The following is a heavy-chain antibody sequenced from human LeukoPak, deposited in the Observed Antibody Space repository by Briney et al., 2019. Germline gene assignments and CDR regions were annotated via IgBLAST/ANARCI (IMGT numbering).Heavy chain of an antibody. Sequence: GRSLRLSCAASGFTFSSYSMNWVRQAPGKGLEWVSYISSSSSTIYYADSVKGRFTISRDNAKNSLYLQMNSLRDEDTAVYYCARGDSSSWYGGYYYYGMDVWGQGTTVTVSS. CDR3: ARGDSSSWYGGYYYYGMDV. J-gene: IGHJ6*02. CDR1: GFTFSSYS. D-gene: IGHD6-13*01. CDR2: ISSSSSTI. V-gene: IGHV3-48*02.